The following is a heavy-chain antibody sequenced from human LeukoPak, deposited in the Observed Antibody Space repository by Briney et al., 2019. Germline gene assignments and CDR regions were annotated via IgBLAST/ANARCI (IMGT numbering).Heavy chain of an antibody. V-gene: IGHV1-69*13. J-gene: IGHJ5*02. D-gene: IGHD3-22*01. CDR1: GGTFSSYA. Sequence: SVKVSCKASGGTFSSYAISWVRQAPGQGLEWMGGIIPIFGTANYAQKFQGGVTITADESTSTAYMELSSLRSEDTAVYYCARDREYYHDSSGYYSYNWFDPWGQGTLVTVSS. CDR3: ARDREYYHDSSGYYSYNWFDP. CDR2: IIPIFGTA.